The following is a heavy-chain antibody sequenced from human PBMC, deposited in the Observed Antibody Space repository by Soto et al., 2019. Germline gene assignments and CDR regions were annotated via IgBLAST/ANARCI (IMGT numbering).Heavy chain of an antibody. V-gene: IGHV3-21*01. Sequence: GGSLRLSCAASGFTFSSYSMNWVRQAPGKGLEWVSSISSSSSYIYYADSVKGRFTISRDNAKNSLYLQMNSLRAEDTAVYYCARDKPSCSGGSCYWVGFDYWGQGTLVTVSS. J-gene: IGHJ4*02. D-gene: IGHD2-15*01. CDR1: GFTFSSYS. CDR2: ISSSSSYI. CDR3: ARDKPSCSGGSCYWVGFDY.